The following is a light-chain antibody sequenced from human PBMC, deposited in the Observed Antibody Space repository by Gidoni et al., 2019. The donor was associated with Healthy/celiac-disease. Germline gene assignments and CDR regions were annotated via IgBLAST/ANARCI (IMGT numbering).Light chain of an antibody. Sequence: QSVLTQPPSVSGAPGQRVTISCTGSSSNIGAGYDVHWYHQLPGTAPKHLIYGNSNRPSGVPDRFSGSKSGTSASLAITGLQAEDEADYYCQSYDSSLSGHVVFGGGTKLTVL. CDR3: QSYDSSLSGHVV. V-gene: IGLV1-40*01. J-gene: IGLJ2*01. CDR2: GNS. CDR1: SSNIGAGYD.